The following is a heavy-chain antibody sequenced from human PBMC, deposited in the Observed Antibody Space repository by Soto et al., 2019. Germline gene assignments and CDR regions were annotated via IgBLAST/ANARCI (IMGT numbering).Heavy chain of an antibody. CDR3: GKERRGSCCSGFNF. Sequence: PGGSLSLSCTASGFPFSNYAFNWVRQGPRTRLELVGDISGSGGSARYADSVRGRFPIFRDNSRDTLYLQMNSPVVDDTAASYFGKERRGSCCSGFNFWGQGALVTVSS. CDR1: GFPFSNYA. J-gene: IGHJ4*02. D-gene: IGHD6-19*01. V-gene: IGHV3-23*01. CDR2: ISGSGGSA.